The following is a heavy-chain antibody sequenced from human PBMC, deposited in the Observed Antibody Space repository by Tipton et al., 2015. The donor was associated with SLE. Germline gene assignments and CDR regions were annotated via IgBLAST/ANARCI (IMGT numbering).Heavy chain of an antibody. V-gene: IGHV4-59*11. CDR1: GGSISSHY. CDR3: AGAWPGYCSGGTCYVLDY. D-gene: IGHD2-15*01. J-gene: IGHJ4*02. Sequence: TLSLTCTASGGSISSHYWSWIRQPPGKGLEWIGYSSYSETTNYNPSLKSRVTISVDTSKNQFSLKLRSVTAADTAVYYCAGAWPGYCSGGTCYVLDYWGQGTLVTVSS. CDR2: SSYSETT.